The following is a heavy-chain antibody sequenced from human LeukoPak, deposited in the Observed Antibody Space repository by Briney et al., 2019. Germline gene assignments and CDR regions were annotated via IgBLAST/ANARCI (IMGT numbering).Heavy chain of an antibody. J-gene: IGHJ4*02. V-gene: IGHV4-59*01. CDR2: IYYSGGT. CDR1: GGCISNYY. D-gene: IGHD3-22*01. CDR3: ARDSSSYYKFDY. Sequence: SETLSLTCTVSGGCISNYYWNWIRQPPGKGLEWIGYIYYSGGTNYNPSLKSRVTISVNTSKSQFSLKLSSVTAADTAVYYCARDSSSYYKFDYWGQGSLVTVSS.